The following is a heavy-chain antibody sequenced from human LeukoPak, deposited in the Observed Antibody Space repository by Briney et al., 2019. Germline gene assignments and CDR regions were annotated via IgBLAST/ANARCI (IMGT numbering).Heavy chain of an antibody. J-gene: IGHJ5*02. CDR2: INPSSGTT. V-gene: IGHV1-46*01. D-gene: IGHD3-3*01. CDR1: GYTFTSYD. Sequence: ASVKVSCKASGYTFTSYDMHWVRQAPGQGLEWMGIINPSSGTTRYAQKFQGRVTMTRVTSTSTVYMDLSSLRSEDTAVYYCARDSDFQNWFDPWGRGTLVTVSS. CDR3: ARDSDFQNWFDP.